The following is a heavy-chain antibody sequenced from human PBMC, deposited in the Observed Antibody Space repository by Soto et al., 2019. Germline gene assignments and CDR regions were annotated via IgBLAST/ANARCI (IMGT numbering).Heavy chain of an antibody. Sequence: GGSLRLSCAASGFTFDDYAMHWVRQAPGKGLEWVSGISWNSGSIGYADSVKGRFTISRDNAKNSLYLQMNSLRAEDTALYYCAKGSEQWLPSPTDAFDIWGQGTMVTFSS. CDR2: ISWNSGSI. J-gene: IGHJ3*02. CDR1: GFTFDDYA. D-gene: IGHD6-19*01. CDR3: AKGSEQWLPSPTDAFDI. V-gene: IGHV3-9*01.